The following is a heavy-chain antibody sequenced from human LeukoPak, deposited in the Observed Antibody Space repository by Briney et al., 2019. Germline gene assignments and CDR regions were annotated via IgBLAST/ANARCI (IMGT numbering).Heavy chain of an antibody. CDR1: GFTFSSYA. V-gene: IGHV3-21*01. J-gene: IGHJ5*02. CDR3: ARGTRGLGTPNCSGGSCYLRWFDP. CDR2: ISSSSSYI. D-gene: IGHD2-15*01. Sequence: PGGSLRLSCAASGFTFSSYAMHWVRQAPGKGLEWVSSISSSSSYIYYADSVKGRFTISRDNAKNSLYLQMNSLRAEDTAVYYCARGTRGLGTPNCSGGSCYLRWFDPWGQGTLVTVSS.